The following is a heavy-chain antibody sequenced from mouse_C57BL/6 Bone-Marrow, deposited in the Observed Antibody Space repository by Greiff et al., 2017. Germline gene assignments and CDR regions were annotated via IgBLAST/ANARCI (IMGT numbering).Heavy chain of an antibody. J-gene: IGHJ2*01. Sequence: QVQLQQSGAELVRPGTSVKMSCKASGYTFTNYWIGWAKQRPGHGLEWIGDIYPGGGCTNYNEKFKGKATLTADKSSSTAYMQFSSLTSEDSAIYYCARSWLRERYFDYWGQGTTLTVSS. CDR3: ARSWLRERYFDY. CDR2: IYPGGGCT. CDR1: GYTFTNYW. V-gene: IGHV1-63*01. D-gene: IGHD2-2*01.